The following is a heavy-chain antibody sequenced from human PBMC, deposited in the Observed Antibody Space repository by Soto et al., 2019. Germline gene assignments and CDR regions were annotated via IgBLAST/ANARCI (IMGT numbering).Heavy chain of an antibody. V-gene: IGHV4-59*11. CDR1: GGSINNHY. CDR3: TRGPGWLPDR. Sequence: QVQLQESGPGRLKHSETLYLTCTVSGGSINNHYSSWIRQSPGKGLEWIGYVHYSGTTNYNPSLRSRVTISADMSKNQFSLKLSSVTAADTAVYYCTRGPGWLPDRWGQGTPVTVSS. D-gene: IGHD6-19*01. J-gene: IGHJ5*02. CDR2: VHYSGTT.